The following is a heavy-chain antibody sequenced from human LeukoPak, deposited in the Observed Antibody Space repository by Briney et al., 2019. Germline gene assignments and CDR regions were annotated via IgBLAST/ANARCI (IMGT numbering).Heavy chain of an antibody. CDR1: GGSFSGYY. Sequence: PSETLSLTCAVYGGSFSGYYWSWIRQAPGKGLEWIGEINHSGSTSYNPSLKSRVTLSVDTSKNQFSLRLTSVTAADTAVYYCARPNIDYYETSGFYRGFRYFDLWGRGTQVTVSS. V-gene: IGHV4-34*01. CDR2: INHSGST. D-gene: IGHD3-22*01. J-gene: IGHJ2*01. CDR3: ARPNIDYYETSGFYRGFRYFDL.